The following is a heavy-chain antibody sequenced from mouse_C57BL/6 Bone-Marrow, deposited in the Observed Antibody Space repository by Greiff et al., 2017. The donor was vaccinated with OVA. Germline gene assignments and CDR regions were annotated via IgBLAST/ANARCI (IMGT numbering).Heavy chain of an antibody. CDR1: GFTFSDYG. CDR2: ISSGSSTI. Sequence: EVMLVESGGGLVKPGGSLKLSCAASGFTFSDYGMHWVRQAPEKGLEWVAYISSGSSTIYYAATVKGRFTISRDNAKNTLFLQMTSLRSEDTAMYYCARRNDYPYYAMDYWGQGTSVTVSS. V-gene: IGHV5-17*01. D-gene: IGHD2-4*01. J-gene: IGHJ4*01. CDR3: ARRNDYPYYAMDY.